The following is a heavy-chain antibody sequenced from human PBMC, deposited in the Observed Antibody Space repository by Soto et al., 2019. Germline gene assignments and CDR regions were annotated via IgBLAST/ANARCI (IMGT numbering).Heavy chain of an antibody. J-gene: IGHJ6*02. Sequence: QVQLVQSGAEVKKPGSSVKVSCKASGGTFSSYAISWVRQAPGQGLEWMGGIIPIFGTANYAQKFQGRVTITADESTSTAYTELSSVRSEDTAVYYCARRSGDYDFWSGSTQYYYYGMDVWGQGTTVTVSS. CDR3: ARRSGDYDFWSGSTQYYYYGMDV. V-gene: IGHV1-69*01. D-gene: IGHD3-3*01. CDR1: GGTFSSYA. CDR2: IIPIFGTA.